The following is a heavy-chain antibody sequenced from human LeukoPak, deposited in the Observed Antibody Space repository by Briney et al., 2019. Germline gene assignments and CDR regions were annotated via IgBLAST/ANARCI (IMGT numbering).Heavy chain of an antibody. D-gene: IGHD3-22*01. V-gene: IGHV4-30-4*01. CDR2: MYYSGST. J-gene: IGHJ5*02. CDR3: ARPYYYDSRIDP. Sequence: SQTLSLTCTVSGGSFSSGDYYWSWIRQPPGKGLEWIAYMYYSGSTYYNPSLKSRVTMSADTSNNQLSLKLSSVTAADTAVYYCARPYYYDSRIDPWGQGILVTVSS. CDR1: GGSFSSGDYY.